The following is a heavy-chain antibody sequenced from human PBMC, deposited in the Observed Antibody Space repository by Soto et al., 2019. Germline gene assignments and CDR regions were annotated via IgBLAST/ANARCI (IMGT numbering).Heavy chain of an antibody. CDR2: INPSGGST. V-gene: IGHV1-46*01. CDR1: GYTFTSYY. J-gene: IGHJ4*02. Sequence: ASVKVSCKASGYTFTSYYMHWVRQAPGQGLEWMGIINPSGGSTSYAQKFQGRATMTRDTSTSTVYMELSSLRSEDTAVYYCARDGPPNYDTSGYYHPLGYWGKRTLVTVSS. D-gene: IGHD3-22*01. CDR3: ARDGPPNYDTSGYYHPLGY.